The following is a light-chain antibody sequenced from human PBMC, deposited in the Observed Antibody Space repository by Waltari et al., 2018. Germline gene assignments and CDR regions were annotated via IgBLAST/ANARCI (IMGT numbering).Light chain of an antibody. V-gene: IGKV4-1*01. CDR3: QQYYDVPYT. J-gene: IGKJ2*01. CDR1: PSVLYNSNKKNY. Sequence: DIVMTPSPDSLAVSLGERATVNCKSGPSVLYNSNKKNYLAWYQQRPGQPPRLLIYRAFIRQSGIPDRFRGSGSATEFTLTITSLQAEDVAVYYCQQYYDVPYTFGQGTKVEI. CDR2: RAF.